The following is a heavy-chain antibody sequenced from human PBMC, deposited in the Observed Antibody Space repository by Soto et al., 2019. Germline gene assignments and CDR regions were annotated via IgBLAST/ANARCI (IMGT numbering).Heavy chain of an antibody. CDR1: GYTFTGYY. J-gene: IGHJ6*02. V-gene: IGHV1-2*04. CDR3: ARDSGVGYDSSGYYPVYYYGMDV. Sequence: ASVKVSCKASGYTFTGYYMHWVRQAPGQGLEWMGWINPNSGGTNYAQKFQGWVTMTRDTSISAAYMELSRLRSDDTAVYYCARDSGVGYDSSGYYPVYYYGMDVWGQGTTVTSP. D-gene: IGHD3-22*01. CDR2: INPNSGGT.